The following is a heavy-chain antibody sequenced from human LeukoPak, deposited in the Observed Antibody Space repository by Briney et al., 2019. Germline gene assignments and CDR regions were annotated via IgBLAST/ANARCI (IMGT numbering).Heavy chain of an antibody. V-gene: IGHV4-34*01. CDR2: INHSGRT. Sequence: SETLSLTCAVSGESFIGYFRTWIRQPPGKGLEWIGEINHSGRTSYNPSLKSRLSISVDMSKNQFSLRLTSVTAADTAVYYCARTSGFFDRIGSYQQNPYYFEYWGQGSLVTVSS. J-gene: IGHJ4*02. CDR3: ARTSGFFDRIGSYQQNPYYFEY. D-gene: IGHD3-22*01. CDR1: GESFIGYF.